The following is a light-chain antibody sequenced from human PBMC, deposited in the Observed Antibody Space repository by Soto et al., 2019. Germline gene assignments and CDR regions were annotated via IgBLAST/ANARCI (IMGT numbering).Light chain of an antibody. CDR1: SSDVGRYNH. J-gene: IGLJ3*02. V-gene: IGLV2-11*01. CDR2: DVT. CDR3: CAFAASYTLV. Sequence: QSALTQPRSVSGSPGQSVTISCTGTSSDVGRYNHVSWYQHHPGKAPKLRIYDVTERPSGVPDRFSGSKSGSTASLTISGIQAEDEGDYYCCAFAASYTLVFGGGTRLTVL.